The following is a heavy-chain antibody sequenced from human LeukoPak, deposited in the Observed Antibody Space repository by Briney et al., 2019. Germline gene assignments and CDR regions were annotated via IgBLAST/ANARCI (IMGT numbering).Heavy chain of an antibody. CDR3: ATVVVVPAATDY. Sequence: GGSLRLSCAASGFTFSSYNMNWVRQAPGKGLEWVSSISSSSSYIYYADSVKGRFTISRDNAKNSLYLQMNSLRAEDTAVYYCATVVVVPAATDYWGQGTLVTVSS. CDR2: ISSSSSYI. D-gene: IGHD2-2*01. V-gene: IGHV3-21*01. J-gene: IGHJ4*02. CDR1: GFTFSSYN.